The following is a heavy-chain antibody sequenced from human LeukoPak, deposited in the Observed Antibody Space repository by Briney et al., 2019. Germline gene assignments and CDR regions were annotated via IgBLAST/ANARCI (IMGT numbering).Heavy chain of an antibody. CDR1: GFPFITHD. J-gene: IGHJ3*02. V-gene: IGHV3-48*04. Sequence: GSLRLSCAASGFPFITHDVNWVRQAPGKGLEWVSFINSRSSTIYSADSVKGRFTISRDNAKNSLYLQMNSLRAEDTAVYYCTSHTGTGDAFRPFHIWGQGTMVTVSS. D-gene: IGHD2-21*02. CDR2: INSRSSTI. CDR3: TSHTGTGDAFRPFHI.